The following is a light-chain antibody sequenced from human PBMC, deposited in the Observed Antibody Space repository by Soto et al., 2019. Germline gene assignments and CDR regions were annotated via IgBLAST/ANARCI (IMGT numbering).Light chain of an antibody. J-gene: IGKJ1*01. CDR3: HQYNNWPRT. V-gene: IGKV3-15*01. Sequence: EIVMTQSPATLSVSPGERATLSCRVSQSVSSNLAWYQQKPGQAPSLLIYGASTRATGIPARFSGSGSGTEFTLTITSLQSEDFAVYYCHQYNNWPRTFGQGTKVDI. CDR2: GAS. CDR1: QSVSSN.